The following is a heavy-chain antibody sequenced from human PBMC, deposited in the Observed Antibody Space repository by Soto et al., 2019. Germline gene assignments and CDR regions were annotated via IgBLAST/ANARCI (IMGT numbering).Heavy chain of an antibody. D-gene: IGHD3-3*01. CDR1: GYTFTSYA. V-gene: IGHV1-3*01. J-gene: IGHJ4*02. CDR3: AGGYDFWSGYPDFDY. CDR2: INAGNGNT. Sequence: QVQLVQSGAEVKKPGASVKVSCKASGYTFTSYAMHWVRQAPGQRLEWMGWINAGNGNTKYSQKFQGRVTITRDTSASTAYMELSSLRSEDTAVYFCAGGYDFWSGYPDFDYWGQGTLVTVSS.